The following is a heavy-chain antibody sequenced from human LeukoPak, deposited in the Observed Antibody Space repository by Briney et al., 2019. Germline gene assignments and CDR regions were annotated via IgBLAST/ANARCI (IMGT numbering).Heavy chain of an antibody. Sequence: GGSLTLSCAASGFTFSSYGMHWVRQAPGKGLEWVAFIRYDGSNKYYAESVKGRFTISRDNSKNTLYLQMNSLRAEDTAVYYCAKWVDSSGSWGYWGQGTLVTVSS. V-gene: IGHV3-30*02. CDR1: GFTFSSYG. CDR2: IRYDGSNK. D-gene: IGHD3-22*01. J-gene: IGHJ4*02. CDR3: AKWVDSSGSWGY.